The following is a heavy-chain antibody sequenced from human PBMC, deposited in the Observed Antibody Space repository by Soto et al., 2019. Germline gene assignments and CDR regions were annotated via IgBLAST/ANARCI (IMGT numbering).Heavy chain of an antibody. CDR2: MNGDGSNT. Sequence: EVQLVESGGGLVQPGESLRLSCAASGFTFSAFCMHWVRLLPGKGLVWVSRMNGDGSNTAYADSVKGRFSISRDNAKNTLYLQMNGLRVDDTAVYYCVTSYGDPPGWGQGTLVTVSS. V-gene: IGHV3-74*01. CDR3: VTSYGDPPG. J-gene: IGHJ4*02. CDR1: GFTFSAFC. D-gene: IGHD4-17*01.